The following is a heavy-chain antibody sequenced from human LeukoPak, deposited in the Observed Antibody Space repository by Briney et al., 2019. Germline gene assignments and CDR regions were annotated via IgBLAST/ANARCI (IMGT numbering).Heavy chain of an antibody. J-gene: IGHJ6*02. D-gene: IGHD5-12*01. V-gene: IGHV3-53*01. CDR3: AGPGGYDFLSRFYYYYGMDV. Sequence: GGSLRLSCAASGFTVSSNYMSWVRQAPGKGLEWVSAIYSGGSTYYADSVKGRFTISRDNSKNTLYLQMNSLRAEDTAVYYCAGPGGYDFLSRFYYYYGMDVWGQGTTVTVSS. CDR2: IYSGGST. CDR1: GFTVSSNY.